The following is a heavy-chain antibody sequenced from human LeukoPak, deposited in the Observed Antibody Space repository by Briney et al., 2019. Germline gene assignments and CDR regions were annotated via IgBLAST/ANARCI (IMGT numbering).Heavy chain of an antibody. CDR2: FSGRGGST. D-gene: IGHD2/OR15-2a*01. CDR1: GFTFSSYA. CDR3: ARVFRRDAFDI. Sequence: GGSLRLSCAASGFTFSSYAMSWVRQAPGKGLEWVSAFSGRGGSTYYADSVKGRFTISRDNAKNSLYLQMNSLRAEDTALYYCARVFRRDAFDIWGQGTMVTVSS. V-gene: IGHV3-23*01. J-gene: IGHJ3*02.